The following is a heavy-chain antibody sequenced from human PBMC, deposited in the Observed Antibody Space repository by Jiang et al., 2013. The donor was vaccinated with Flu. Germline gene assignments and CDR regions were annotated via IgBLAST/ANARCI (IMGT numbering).Heavy chain of an antibody. Sequence: QLVESGAEVKKPGESLKISCKASGYRFSSHWIGWVRQMPGKGLEWMGIIYPGDSDTRYSPSFQGQVTISADKSISTAYLQWSSLKASDTAMYYCALYAVGATTASYYFDYWGQGTLVTVSS. CDR3: ALYAVGATTASYYFDY. V-gene: IGHV5-51*01. CDR1: GYRFSSHW. J-gene: IGHJ4*02. D-gene: IGHD1-26*01. CDR2: IYPGDSDT.